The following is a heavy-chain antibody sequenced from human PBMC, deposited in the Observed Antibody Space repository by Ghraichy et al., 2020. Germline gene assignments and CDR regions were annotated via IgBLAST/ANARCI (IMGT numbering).Heavy chain of an antibody. D-gene: IGHD2-21*02. CDR1: GGSISSYY. J-gene: IGHJ2*01. Sequence: ETLSLTCTVSGGSISSYYWSWIRQPPGKGLEWIGYIYYSGSTNYNPSLKSRVTISVDTSKNQFSLKLSSVTAADTAVYYCAREPFPIVVVTARGRRGYFDLWGHGTLVTVSS. CDR3: AREPFPIVVVTARGRRGYFDL. CDR2: IYYSGST. V-gene: IGHV4-59*01.